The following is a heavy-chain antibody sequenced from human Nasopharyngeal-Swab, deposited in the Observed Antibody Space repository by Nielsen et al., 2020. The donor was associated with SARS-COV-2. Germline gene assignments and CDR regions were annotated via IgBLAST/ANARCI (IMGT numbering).Heavy chain of an antibody. V-gene: IGHV7-4-1*02. CDR3: ARDLSPQYCSSTSCYAGYYYYYYMDV. CDR1: GYTFTSYA. CDR2: INTNTGNP. J-gene: IGHJ6*03. D-gene: IGHD2-2*01. Sequence: ASVTVSCKASGYTFTSYAMNWVRQAPGQRLEWLGWINTNTGNPTYAQGFTGRFVFSLDTSVSTAYLQISSLKAEDTAVYYCARDLSPQYCSSTSCYAGYYYYYYMDVWGKGTTVTISS.